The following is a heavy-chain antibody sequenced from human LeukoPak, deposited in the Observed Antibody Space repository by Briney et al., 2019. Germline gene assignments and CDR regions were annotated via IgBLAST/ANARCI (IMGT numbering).Heavy chain of an antibody. CDR3: ARVRTGDLHFDY. CDR1: GFSFSSYG. D-gene: IGHD7-27*01. Sequence: GGSLRLSCAASGFSFSSYGMHWVRQAPGKGLEGVAVIWYDGSNKYYADSVKGRFTIFRDNSKNTLYLQMNSLRAEDTAVYYCARVRTGDLHFDYWGQGTLVTVSS. CDR2: IWYDGSNK. V-gene: IGHV3-33*01. J-gene: IGHJ4*02.